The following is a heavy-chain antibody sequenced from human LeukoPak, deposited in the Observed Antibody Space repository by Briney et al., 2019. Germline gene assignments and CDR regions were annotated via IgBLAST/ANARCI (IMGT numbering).Heavy chain of an antibody. CDR1: GGSISSGDYY. CDR2: IYYSGST. J-gene: IGHJ4*02. Sequence: SETLSLTCTVSGGSISSGDYYWSWIRQPPGKGLEWIGYIYYSGSTYYNPSLKSRVTISVDTSKNQFSLKLSSVTAADTAVYYCARGPGVVWFGELLRSYYFDYWGQGTLVTVSS. D-gene: IGHD3-10*01. V-gene: IGHV4-30-4*01. CDR3: ARGPGVVWFGELLRSYYFDY.